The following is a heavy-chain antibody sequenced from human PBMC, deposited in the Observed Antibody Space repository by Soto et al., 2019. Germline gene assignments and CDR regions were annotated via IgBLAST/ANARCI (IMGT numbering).Heavy chain of an antibody. CDR3: ARNNIDGLDL. Sequence: QAQLIQPGAEVKKPGASVKVSCKVSGYTFNSYDFTWVRQAPGQGLEWMGWIGAYTGNTNYAEKLQGRVSLTIDTSTSTAYMELRSLTSDDTAIYYCARNNIDGLDLWGQGTMVTVSS. J-gene: IGHJ6*02. D-gene: IGHD1-20*01. V-gene: IGHV1-18*01. CDR2: IGAYTGNT. CDR1: GYTFNSYD.